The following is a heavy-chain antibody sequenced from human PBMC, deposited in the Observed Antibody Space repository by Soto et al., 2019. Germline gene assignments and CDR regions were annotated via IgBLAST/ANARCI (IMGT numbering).Heavy chain of an antibody. J-gene: IGHJ3*02. CDR2: INPNDRST. CDR1: GYTFTTYF. Sequence: ASVKVSCKASGYTFTTYFMHWVRQAPGQGLEWMGIINPNDRSTSYAQKFQGRVTMTRDTSTSTVFMEMSSLRSEDTAVYYCARIEYYYDSSRYSPDAFDIWGQATMVTVSS. CDR3: ARIEYYYDSSRYSPDAFDI. D-gene: IGHD3-22*01. V-gene: IGHV1-46*01.